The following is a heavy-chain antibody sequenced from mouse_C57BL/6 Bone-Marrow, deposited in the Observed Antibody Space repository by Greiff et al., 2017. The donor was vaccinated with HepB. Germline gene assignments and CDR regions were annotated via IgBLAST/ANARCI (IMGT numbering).Heavy chain of an antibody. CDR3: ARTSERDYDGFAY. V-gene: IGHV1-53*01. J-gene: IGHJ3*01. Sequence: QVQLQQPGTELVKPGASVKLSCKASGYTFTSYWMHWVKQSPGQGLEWIGTINPSNGGTNYNEKVKSKATLTVDKASNTAYMQLSRLTSEDSAVYYCARTSERDYDGFAYWGQGTLVTVSA. D-gene: IGHD2-4*01. CDR1: GYTFTSYW. CDR2: INPSNGGT.